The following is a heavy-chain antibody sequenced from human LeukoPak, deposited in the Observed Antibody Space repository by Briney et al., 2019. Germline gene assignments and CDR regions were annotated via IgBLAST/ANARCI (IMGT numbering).Heavy chain of an antibody. D-gene: IGHD3-22*01. CDR2: INPSGGST. Sequence: ASVKVSCKASGYTFTSYYMHWVRQAPGQGLDWMGIINPSGGSTSYAQKFQGRVTMTRDTSTSTVYMELSSLRSEDTAVYYCARDTVGYYDSSGPDRGWFDPWGQGTLVTVSS. CDR3: ARDTVGYYDSSGPDRGWFDP. V-gene: IGHV1-46*01. CDR1: GYTFTSYY. J-gene: IGHJ5*02.